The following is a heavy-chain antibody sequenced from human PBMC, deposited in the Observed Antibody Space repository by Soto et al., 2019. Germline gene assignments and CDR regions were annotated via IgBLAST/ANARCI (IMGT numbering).Heavy chain of an antibody. J-gene: IGHJ4*02. D-gene: IGHD1-7*01. CDR3: ARADELELHPFDY. V-gene: IGHV4-38-2*01. CDR1: GYSISSGYY. CDR2: IYHSGST. Sequence: PSETLSLTCAVSGYSISSGYYWGCIRQPPGKGLEWIGSIYHSGSTYYNPSLKSRVTISVDTSKNQFSLKLSSVTAADTAVYYCARADELELHPFDYWGQGTLVTVSS.